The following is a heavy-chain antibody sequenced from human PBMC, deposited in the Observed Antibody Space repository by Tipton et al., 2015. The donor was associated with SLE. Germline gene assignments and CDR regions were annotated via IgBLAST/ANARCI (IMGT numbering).Heavy chain of an antibody. CDR1: GFTFDDYA. V-gene: IGHV4-59*01. CDR2: IYYSGST. J-gene: IGHJ4*02. CDR3: ARRRSWRGYFPYFDY. D-gene: IGHD3-3*01. Sequence: LRLSCAASGFTFDDYAMHWVRQAPGKGLEWIGYIYYSGSTNYNPSLKSRVTISVDTSKNQFSLKLSSVTAADTAVYYCARRRSWRGYFPYFDYWGQGTLVTVSS.